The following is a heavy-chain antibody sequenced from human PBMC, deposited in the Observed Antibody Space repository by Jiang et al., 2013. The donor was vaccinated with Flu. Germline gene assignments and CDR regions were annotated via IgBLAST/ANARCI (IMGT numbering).Heavy chain of an antibody. Sequence: KPTQTLTLTCTFSGFSLSTSGMCVSWIRQPPGKALEWLALIDWDDDKYYSTSLKTRLTISKDTSKNQVVLTMTNMDPVDTATYYCAHSIAVAGYFDYWGQGTLVTVSS. D-gene: IGHD6-19*01. CDR2: IDWDDDK. CDR1: GFSLSTSGMC. J-gene: IGHJ4*02. V-gene: IGHV2-70*12. CDR3: AHSIAVAGYFDY.